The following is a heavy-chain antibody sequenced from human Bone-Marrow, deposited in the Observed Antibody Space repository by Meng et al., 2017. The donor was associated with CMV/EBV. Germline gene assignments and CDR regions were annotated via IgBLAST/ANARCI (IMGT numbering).Heavy chain of an antibody. CDR2: ISSGSSYI. CDR1: GFAFSSYT. V-gene: IGHV3-21*04. J-gene: IGHJ6*01. D-gene: IGHD3-10*01. Sequence: GESLKISCTASGFAFSSYTMNWVRQAPGKGLEWVSSISSGSSYIYYAGSVKGRFTITRDNAKNSLYLQMNSLRAEDTALYHCARVRSPAYGYYYYGMDVWGQGNTV. CDR3: ARVRSPAYGYYYYGMDV.